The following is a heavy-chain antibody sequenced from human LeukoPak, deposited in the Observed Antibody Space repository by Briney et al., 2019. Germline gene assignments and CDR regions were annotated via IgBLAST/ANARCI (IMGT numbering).Heavy chain of an antibody. J-gene: IGHJ4*02. CDR2: FSYSGNT. Sequence: SQTLSPTCALVAGSISSGSYYWGWIRPPPGKGLEWVGTFSYSGNTYYTPSLRSRVTISVDPSRNLSSLKLSSVTAADTAVYYCARHRAIYGGEDYWGQGTLVTVSS. CDR1: AGSISSGSYY. D-gene: IGHD4-23*01. CDR3: ARHRAIYGGEDY. V-gene: IGHV4-39*01.